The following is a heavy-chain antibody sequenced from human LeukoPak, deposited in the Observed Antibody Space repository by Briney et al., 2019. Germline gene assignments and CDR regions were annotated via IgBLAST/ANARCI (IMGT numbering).Heavy chain of an antibody. Sequence: ASVKVSCKASGYTFTSYAMHWVRQAPGQRLEWMGWINAGNGNTKYSQKFQGRVTITRDTSASTAYMELSSLRSEDTAVYYCAHLLVGATTAAFDIWGQGTMVTVSS. CDR1: GYTFTSYA. V-gene: IGHV1-3*01. CDR2: INAGNGNT. D-gene: IGHD1-26*01. CDR3: AHLLVGATTAAFDI. J-gene: IGHJ3*02.